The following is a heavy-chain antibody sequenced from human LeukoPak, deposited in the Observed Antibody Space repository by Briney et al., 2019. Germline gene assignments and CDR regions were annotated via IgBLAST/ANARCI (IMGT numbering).Heavy chain of an antibody. CDR3: ARGWASGSYYNY. CDR2: IYYSGST. CDR1: GGSVSSYY. J-gene: IGHJ4*02. Sequence: PSETLSLTCTVSGGSVSSYYWNWIRQPPGKGLEWIGYIYYSGSTNYNPSLRRRVTISVDTSKNQFSLKLSSETAADTAVYYCARGWASGSYYNYWGQGTLVTVSS. D-gene: IGHD1-26*01. V-gene: IGHV4-59*02.